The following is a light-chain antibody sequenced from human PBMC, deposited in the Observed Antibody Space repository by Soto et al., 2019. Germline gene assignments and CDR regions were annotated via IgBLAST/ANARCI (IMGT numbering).Light chain of an antibody. CDR1: SSNIGSNT. V-gene: IGLV1-44*01. CDR2: SNN. J-gene: IGLJ1*01. Sequence: VLTQPPSASGTPGQRVTISCSGSSSNIGSNTVNWYQQLPGTAPKLLIYSNNQRPSGVPDRFSGSKSGTSASLAISGLQSEDEADYYCAAWDDSLNGYVFGTGTKITVL. CDR3: AAWDDSLNGYV.